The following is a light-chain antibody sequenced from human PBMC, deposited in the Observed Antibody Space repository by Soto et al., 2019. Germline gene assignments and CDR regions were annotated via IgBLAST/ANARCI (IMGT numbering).Light chain of an antibody. CDR1: QSISSW. CDR3: QRCHSYPWT. Sequence: DIQMTQSPSTLSASVGDRVTITCRASQSISSWLAWYQQKPGKAPKLLTYKASSLESGVPSRFRGSGSGTQFTLPISSLRPDDFVAYYSQRCHSYPWTFGQGTKVQI. J-gene: IGKJ1*01. CDR2: KAS. V-gene: IGKV1-5*03.